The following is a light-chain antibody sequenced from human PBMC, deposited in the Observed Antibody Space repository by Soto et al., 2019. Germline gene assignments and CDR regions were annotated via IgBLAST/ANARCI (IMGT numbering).Light chain of an antibody. Sequence: EIVWTQSPGTLSLSPGERATLSCRASQSVSSSYLAWDQQKPGQAPRLLIYGAASRATGIPDRFTGSGSGTDFTLTIIRLEPEDFAVYYCQQYGGSMYTFGQGTKLEFK. CDR2: GAA. CDR1: QSVSSSY. J-gene: IGKJ2*01. CDR3: QQYGGSMYT. V-gene: IGKV3-20*01.